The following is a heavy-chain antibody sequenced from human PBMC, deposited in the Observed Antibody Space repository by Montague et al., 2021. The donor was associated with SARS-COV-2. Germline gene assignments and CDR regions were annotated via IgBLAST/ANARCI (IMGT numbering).Heavy chain of an antibody. Sequence: SLRLSCAASGFTLSSYSMNWVRQAPGKGLEWVSSISSSSSYIYYADSVKGRFTISRDNAKNSLYLQMNSLRAEDTAVYYCARDQQLVLGYYYGMDVWGQGTTVIVSS. CDR3: ARDQQLVLGYYYGMDV. CDR2: ISSSSSYI. CDR1: GFTLSSYS. V-gene: IGHV3-21*01. D-gene: IGHD6-13*01. J-gene: IGHJ6*02.